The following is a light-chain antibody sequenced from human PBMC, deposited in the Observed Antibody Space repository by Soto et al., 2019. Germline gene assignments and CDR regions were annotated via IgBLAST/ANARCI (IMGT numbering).Light chain of an antibody. CDR3: SSYTSSSTLV. Sequence: QSALTQPASVSGSPGQSITISCTGTSSDIGTYNHVAWYQQHPGKAPKLMIYDVSDRPSGVSNRFSGSKSGNTASLIISGLQAEDEADSYCSSYTSSSTLVFGGGTKLTVL. V-gene: IGLV2-14*01. CDR2: DVS. J-gene: IGLJ2*01. CDR1: SSDIGTYNH.